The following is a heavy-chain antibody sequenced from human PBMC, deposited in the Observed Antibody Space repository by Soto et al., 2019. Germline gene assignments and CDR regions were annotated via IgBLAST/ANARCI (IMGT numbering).Heavy chain of an antibody. CDR3: ARVSVTMIDWFDP. Sequence: GASVEVSCKASGGTFSSYAISWVRQAPGQGLEWMGGIIPIFGTANYAQKFQGRVTITADESTSTAYMELSSLRSEDTAVYYCARVSVTMIDWFDPWGQGTLVTVSS. D-gene: IGHD3-22*01. CDR1: GGTFSSYA. J-gene: IGHJ5*02. V-gene: IGHV1-69*13. CDR2: IIPIFGTA.